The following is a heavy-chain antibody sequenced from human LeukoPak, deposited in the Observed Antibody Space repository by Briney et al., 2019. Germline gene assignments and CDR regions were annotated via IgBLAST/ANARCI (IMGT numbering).Heavy chain of an antibody. J-gene: IGHJ3*02. V-gene: IGHV4-59*01. CDR1: GGSISSYY. Sequence: SETLSLTCTVSGGSISSYYWSWIRQPPGKGLERIGYIYYSGSTNYNPSLKGRVTISVDTSKNQFSLKLSSVTAADTAVYYSARGATMVRGVIDHDAFDIWGQGTMVTVSS. CDR3: ARGATMVRGVIDHDAFDI. D-gene: IGHD3-10*01. CDR2: IYYSGST.